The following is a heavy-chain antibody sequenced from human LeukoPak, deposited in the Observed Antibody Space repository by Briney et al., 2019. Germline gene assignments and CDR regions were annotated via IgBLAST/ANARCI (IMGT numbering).Heavy chain of an antibody. D-gene: IGHD6-6*01. CDR3: ASYSSSVSRWLCFDY. Sequence: SEPLSLTCTISGGSVSGYYWSWIRQAAGKGLEWIGRIYTSGSTNYNPSLKSRVTMSVDTSKNQFSLKLSSVTAADTAVYYCASYSSSVSRWLCFDYWGQGTLVTVSS. CDR2: IYTSGST. J-gene: IGHJ4*02. CDR1: GGSVSGYY. V-gene: IGHV4-4*07.